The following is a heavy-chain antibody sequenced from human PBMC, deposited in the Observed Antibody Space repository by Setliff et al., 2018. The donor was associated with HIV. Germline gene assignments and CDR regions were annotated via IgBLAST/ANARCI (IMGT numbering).Heavy chain of an antibody. CDR3: ARDRNYYDSSVFDY. J-gene: IGHJ4*02. Sequence: SETLSLTCTVSGGSISSGSYYWSWIRQPAGKGLEWIGRIYTSGSTNYNPSLKSRVAISVDTSKNQFSLKLSSVTAADTAVYYCARDRNYYDSSVFDYWGQGTLVTVSS. CDR2: IYTSGST. V-gene: IGHV4-61*02. D-gene: IGHD3-22*01. CDR1: GGSISSGSYY.